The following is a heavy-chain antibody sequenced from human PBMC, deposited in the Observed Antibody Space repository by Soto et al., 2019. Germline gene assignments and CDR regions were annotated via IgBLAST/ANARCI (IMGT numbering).Heavy chain of an antibody. D-gene: IGHD6-6*01. CDR1: GYPFTSYY. V-gene: IGHV1-46*01. CDR2: INPSGGST. CDR3: EIVSSSGYFEY. J-gene: IGHJ4*02. Sequence: XSVKVSCKASGYPFTSYYMHWVRQAPGQGLEWVGIINPSGGSTSYAQKFQGRVTMTRDTSTSTVYMELSSLRSEDTAVYYCEIVSSSGYFEYWGQGTLVTVXS.